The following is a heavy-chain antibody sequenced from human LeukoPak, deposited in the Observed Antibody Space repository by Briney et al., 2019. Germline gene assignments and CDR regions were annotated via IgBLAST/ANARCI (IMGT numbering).Heavy chain of an antibody. CDR3: ARLAVAGTVFDY. Sequence: SVKVSCKASGYTFTGYFMHWVRQAPGQGLEWMGWINPNSGGTNYAQKFQGRVTMTRDTSVSTAYMELSGLGSDDTAIYYCARLAVAGTVFDYWGQGTLVTVSS. V-gene: IGHV1-2*02. CDR2: INPNSGGT. CDR1: GYTFTGYF. J-gene: IGHJ4*02. D-gene: IGHD6-19*01.